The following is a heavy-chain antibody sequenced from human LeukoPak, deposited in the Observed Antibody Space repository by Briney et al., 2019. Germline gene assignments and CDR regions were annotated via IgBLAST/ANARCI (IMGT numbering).Heavy chain of an antibody. CDR2: INHSGRS. D-gene: IGHD3-9*01. Sequence: KASETLSLTCAVYGGSFSGYFCIWIRQPPGKGLEWIGEINHSGRSNYNPSLKRRVTISADTSKNEFSLKLSSVTAADTAVYYCARHVGSRYFDWLLSFDYWGQGTLVTVSS. CDR1: GGSFSGYF. J-gene: IGHJ4*02. CDR3: ARHVGSRYFDWLLSFDY. V-gene: IGHV4-34*01.